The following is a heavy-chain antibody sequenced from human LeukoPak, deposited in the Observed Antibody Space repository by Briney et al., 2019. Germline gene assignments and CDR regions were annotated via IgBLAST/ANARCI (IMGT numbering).Heavy chain of an antibody. CDR1: GFTFSSYG. V-gene: IGHV3-30*18. J-gene: IGHJ4*02. CDR3: AKDQGGAFWGPLYYFDY. Sequence: GGSLRLSCAASGFTFSSYGMHWVRQAPGKGLEWVAVISYDGSNKYYADSVEGRFTISRDNSKNTLYLQMNSLRAEDTAVYYCAKDQGGAFWGPLYYFDYWGQGTLVTVSS. D-gene: IGHD3-16*01. CDR2: ISYDGSNK.